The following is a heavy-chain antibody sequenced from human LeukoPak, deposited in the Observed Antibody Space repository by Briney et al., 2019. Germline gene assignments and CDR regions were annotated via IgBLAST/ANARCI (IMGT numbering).Heavy chain of an antibody. CDR3: ARGGITMIVVAIDAFDI. D-gene: IGHD3-22*01. Sequence: SETLSLTCSVSGGSISRYYWSWIRQTPGKGLEWIGYIYYSGSTNYNPSLKSRVTISVDTSKNQFSLKLSSVTAADTAVYYCARGGITMIVVAIDAFDIWGQGTMVTVSS. CDR1: GGSISRYY. V-gene: IGHV4-59*08. J-gene: IGHJ3*02. CDR2: IYYSGST.